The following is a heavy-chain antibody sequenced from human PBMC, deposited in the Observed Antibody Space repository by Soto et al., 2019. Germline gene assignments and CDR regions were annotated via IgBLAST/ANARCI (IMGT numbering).Heavy chain of an antibody. V-gene: IGHV3-30-3*01. J-gene: IGHJ3*02. Sequence: QVQLVESGGGVVQPGRSLRLSCAASGFTFSSYAMHWVRQAPGKGLEWVAVISYDGSNKYYADSVKGRFTISRDNSKNTLYLQMNSLRAEDTAVYYCARDRHYYDSSGYYLGPFAFDIWGQGTMVTVSS. CDR1: GFTFSSYA. CDR3: ARDRHYYDSSGYYLGPFAFDI. D-gene: IGHD3-22*01. CDR2: ISYDGSNK.